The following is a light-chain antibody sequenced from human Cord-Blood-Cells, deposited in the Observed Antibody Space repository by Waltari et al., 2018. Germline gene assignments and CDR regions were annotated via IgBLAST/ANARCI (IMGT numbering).Light chain of an antibody. V-gene: IGKV1-33*01. CDR3: QQYDNLLWT. CDR2: DAS. CDR1: QDISNY. Sequence: EIQMTQTPSSLSASVGDRVTITCQASQDISNYLNWYQQKPGKAPKRLIYDASNLETGVPSRFSGSGSGTDFTFTISSLQPEDIATYYCQQYDNLLWTFGQGTKVEIK. J-gene: IGKJ1*01.